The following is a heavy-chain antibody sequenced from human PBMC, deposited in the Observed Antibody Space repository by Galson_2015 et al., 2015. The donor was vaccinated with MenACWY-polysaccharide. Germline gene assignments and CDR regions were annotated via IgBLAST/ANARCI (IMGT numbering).Heavy chain of an antibody. V-gene: IGHV1-18*01. D-gene: IGHD2-2*01. CDR3: ARDCSSTSCSTYYGMDV. J-gene: IGHJ6*02. Sequence: SVKVSCKASGYTFTSYGISWVRQAPGQGLEWMGWISAYNGNTNYAQKLQGRVTMTTDTSTSTAYMELRSLRSDDTAVYYCARDCSSTSCSTYYGMDVWGQGTTVTVSS. CDR2: ISAYNGNT. CDR1: GYTFTSYG.